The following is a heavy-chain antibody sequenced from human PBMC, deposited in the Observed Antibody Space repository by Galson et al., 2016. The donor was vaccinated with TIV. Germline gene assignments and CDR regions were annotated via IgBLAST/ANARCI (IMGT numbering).Heavy chain of an antibody. J-gene: IGHJ4*02. D-gene: IGHD6-13*01. Sequence: SLRLSCAASGFVLSRYSMNWVRQAPGKGLEWVSSISTTTYYIYYADSVKGRFTISRDNAKNSLYLQMSSLGAEDTAVYYCAKGGSWYDYWGPGTLVTVSS. V-gene: IGHV3-21*01. CDR1: GFVLSRYS. CDR2: ISTTTYYI. CDR3: AKGGSWYDY.